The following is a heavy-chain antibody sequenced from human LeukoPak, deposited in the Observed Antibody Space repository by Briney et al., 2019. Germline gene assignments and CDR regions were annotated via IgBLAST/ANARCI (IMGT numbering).Heavy chain of an antibody. D-gene: IGHD6-6*01. J-gene: IGHJ6*03. CDR1: GFTFSSYG. CDR2: IWYDGSNK. V-gene: IGHV3-33*01. Sequence: PGGSLRLSCAASGFTFSSYGMHWVRQAPGKGLGWVAVIWYDGSNKYYADSVKGRFTISRDNSKNTLYLQMNSLRAEDTAVYYCARSSPYYYYYMDVWGKGTTVTVSS. CDR3: ARSSPYYYYYMDV.